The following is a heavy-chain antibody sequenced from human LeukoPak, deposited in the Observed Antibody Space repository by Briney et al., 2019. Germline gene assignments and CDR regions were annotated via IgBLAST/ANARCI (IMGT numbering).Heavy chain of an antibody. D-gene: IGHD5-24*01. CDR2: IYYSGST. CDR3: ARVDGYNIRFDY. J-gene: IGHJ4*02. Sequence: PSETLSLTCTVSGGSISSYYWSWIRQPPGKGLEWIGYIYYSGSTNYNPSLKSRVTISVDTSKNQFSLKLSSVTAADTAVYYCARVDGYNIRFDYWGQGTLVTVSS. CDR1: GGSISSYY. V-gene: IGHV4-59*01.